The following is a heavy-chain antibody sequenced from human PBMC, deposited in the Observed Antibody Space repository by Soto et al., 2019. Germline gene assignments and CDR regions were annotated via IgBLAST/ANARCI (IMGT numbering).Heavy chain of an antibody. V-gene: IGHV1-69*01. J-gene: IGHJ6*02. Sequence: QVQLVQSGAEVKKPGSSVKVSCKASGGTFSSYAISWVRQAPGQGLEWMGGIIPIFGTANYAQKFQGRVTITADESTSTAYMELSSLRSEDTAVYYCARGKGDYGSGCYYYYYYYGMDVWGQGTTVTVSS. D-gene: IGHD3-10*01. CDR3: ARGKGDYGSGCYYYYYYYGMDV. CDR1: GGTFSSYA. CDR2: IIPIFGTA.